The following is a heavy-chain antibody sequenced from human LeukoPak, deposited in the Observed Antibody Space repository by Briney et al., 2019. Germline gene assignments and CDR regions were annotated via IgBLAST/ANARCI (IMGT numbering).Heavy chain of an antibody. J-gene: IGHJ4*02. D-gene: IGHD2-21*01. Sequence: GGSLRLSCAASGFTVSSNYMSWVRQAPGRGLEWVSVIYSDGSTYYADSVKGRFTISRDNSKNTLYLQMNSLRAEDTAVYYCARGAYTQTPFDYWGQGTLVTVSS. CDR3: ARGAYTQTPFDY. CDR2: IYSDGST. CDR1: GFTVSSNY. V-gene: IGHV3-53*01.